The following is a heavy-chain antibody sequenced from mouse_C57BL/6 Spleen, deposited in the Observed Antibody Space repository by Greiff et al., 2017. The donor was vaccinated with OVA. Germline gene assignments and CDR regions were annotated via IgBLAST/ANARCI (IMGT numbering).Heavy chain of an antibody. Sequence: EVQLQQSGAELVRPGASVKLSCTASGFNIKDDYMHWVKQRPEQGLEWIGWIDPENGDTEYASKFQGKATITADTSSNTAYLQLSSLTSEDTAVYYCTTCVFITPVVPYAYSGQETLCTVSA. CDR3: TTCVFITPVVPYAY. J-gene: IGHJ3*01. CDR1: GFNIKDDY. D-gene: IGHD1-1*01. V-gene: IGHV14-4*01. CDR2: IDPENGDT.